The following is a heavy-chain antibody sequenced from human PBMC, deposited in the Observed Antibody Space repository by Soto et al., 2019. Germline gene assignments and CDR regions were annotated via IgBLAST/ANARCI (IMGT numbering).Heavy chain of an antibody. D-gene: IGHD6-6*01. J-gene: IGHJ6*02. Sequence: PGGSLSLSCAASGFPFSISDMPWARQATGKGLEWVSAIDTAGDTYYHGSVKGRVTISRETAKNSLSLQMNSLRAADTAVYYCARMQVYVERYYYGMDVWGQGTTVTVSS. CDR3: ARMQVYVERYYYGMDV. CDR1: GFPFSISD. V-gene: IGHV3-13*01. CDR2: IDTAGDT.